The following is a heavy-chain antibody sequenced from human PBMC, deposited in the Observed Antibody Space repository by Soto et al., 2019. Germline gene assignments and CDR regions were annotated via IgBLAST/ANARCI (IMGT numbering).Heavy chain of an antibody. CDR2: VYHNGDT. V-gene: IGHV4-31*03. CDR3: ARGASVFDY. CDR1: GGSITYGGYS. J-gene: IGHJ4*02. Sequence: QVQLKESGPGLVKPSQTLSLTCTVSGGSITYGGYSWTWIRQQPGKGLEWIGRVYHNGDTDFNLSLKSRLTMSVDTSRNQFSLTVNSVTAADTAVYFCARGASVFDYWGQGALVTVSS.